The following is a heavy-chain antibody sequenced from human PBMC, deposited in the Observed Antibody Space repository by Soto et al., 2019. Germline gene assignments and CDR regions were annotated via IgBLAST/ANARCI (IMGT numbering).Heavy chain of an antibody. CDR3: ARGVYQLLFYYYYHYMDV. CDR1: GGSFSGYY. V-gene: IGHV4-34*01. J-gene: IGHJ6*03. D-gene: IGHD2-2*01. CDR2: INHSGST. Sequence: TLSLTCAICGGSFSGYYWSWIRQPPGKGLEWIGEINHSGSTNYNPSLKSRVTISVDTSKNQFSLKLSSVTAADTAVYYCARGVYQLLFYYYYHYMDVWGKGT.